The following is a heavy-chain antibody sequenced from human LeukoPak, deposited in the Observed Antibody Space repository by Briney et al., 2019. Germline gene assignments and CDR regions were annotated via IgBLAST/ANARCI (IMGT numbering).Heavy chain of an antibody. D-gene: IGHD6-25*01. CDR2: INHSGST. Sequence: SETLSLTCAVYGGSFSGYYWSWIRQPPGKGLEWIGEINHSGSTNYNPSLKSRVTISVDTSKNQFSLKLSSVTAADTAVYYCASDSSGGSHYYYYMDVWGKGTTVTVSS. V-gene: IGHV4-34*01. CDR1: GGSFSGYY. J-gene: IGHJ6*03. CDR3: ASDSSGGSHYYYYMDV.